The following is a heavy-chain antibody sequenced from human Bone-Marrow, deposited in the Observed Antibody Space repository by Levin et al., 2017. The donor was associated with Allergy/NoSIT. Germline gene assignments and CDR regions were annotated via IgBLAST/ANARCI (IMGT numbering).Heavy chain of an antibody. J-gene: IGHJ3*02. CDR1: GLSFSSDA. Sequence: GASVKVSCAASGLSFSSDAMTWVRQAPGKGLEWVSEISGSGGSTYYADSVKGRFTISRDNSKNTLYLQMNSLRTEDTAVYYCAKDVDVLRAFHIWGQGTMVTVSS. CDR3: AKDVDVLRAFHI. V-gene: IGHV3-23*01. CDR2: ISGSGGST. D-gene: IGHD2-8*01.